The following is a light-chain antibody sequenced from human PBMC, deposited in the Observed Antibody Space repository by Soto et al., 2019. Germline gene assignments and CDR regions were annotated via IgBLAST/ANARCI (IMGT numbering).Light chain of an antibody. J-gene: IGLJ1*01. CDR2: EVS. CDR1: SSDVGSYNL. V-gene: IGLV2-23*02. CDR3: CSYAGSSLYV. Sequence: QSALTQPASVSGSPGQSITISCTGTSSDVGSYNLVSWYQQHPGKAPKLMIYEVSKRPSGVSNRFSGSKSGNTASLTISGLQAEDEADYHCCSYAGSSLYVFGTGTKVTVL.